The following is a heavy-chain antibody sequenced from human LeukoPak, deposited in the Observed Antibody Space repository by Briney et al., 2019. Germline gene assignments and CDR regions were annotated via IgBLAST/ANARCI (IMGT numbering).Heavy chain of an antibody. V-gene: IGHV3-9*01. CDR3: AKDFGSYGGNCNFDY. J-gene: IGHJ4*02. D-gene: IGHD4-23*01. CDR2: ISWYSGSI. CDR1: GFTFDDDA. Sequence: GGSLRLSCAASGFTFDDDAMHGVRQAPGKGLEWGSGISWYSGSIGYADSVKGRFTISRDNAKNSLYLQMNSLRAEDTALYYCAKDFGSYGGNCNFDYWGQGTLVTVSS.